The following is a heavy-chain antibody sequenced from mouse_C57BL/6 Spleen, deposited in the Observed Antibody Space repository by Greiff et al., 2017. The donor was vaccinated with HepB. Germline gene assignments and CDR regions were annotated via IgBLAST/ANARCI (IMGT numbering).Heavy chain of an antibody. CDR2: IDPENGDT. CDR3: TTRPMDY. CDR1: GFNIKDDY. Sequence: EVKLQESGAELVRPGASVKLSCTASGFNIKDDYMHWVKQRPEQGLEWIGWIDPENGDTEYASKFQGKATITADTSSNTAYLQLSSLTSEDTAVYYCTTRPMDYWGQGTSVTVSS. J-gene: IGHJ4*01. V-gene: IGHV14-4*01.